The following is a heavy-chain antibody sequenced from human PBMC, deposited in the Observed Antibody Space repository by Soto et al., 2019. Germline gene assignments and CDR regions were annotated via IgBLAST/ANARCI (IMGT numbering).Heavy chain of an antibody. CDR1: GFTFSSYD. CDR3: ARGGEYCSSTSCYAGYYYYGMDV. D-gene: IGHD2-2*01. CDR2: IGTAGDT. Sequence: GGSLRLSCAASGFTFSSYDMHWVRQATGKGLEWVSAIGTAGDTYYPGSVKGRFTISRENAKNSLYLQMNSLRAEDTAVYYCARGGEYCSSTSCYAGYYYYGMDVWGQGTTVTVSS. V-gene: IGHV3-13*01. J-gene: IGHJ6*02.